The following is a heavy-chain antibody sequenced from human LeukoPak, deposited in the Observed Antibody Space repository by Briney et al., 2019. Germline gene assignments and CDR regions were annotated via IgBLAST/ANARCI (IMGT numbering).Heavy chain of an antibody. V-gene: IGHV1-69*13. CDR1: GGTFSSYA. CDR2: IIPIFGTA. J-gene: IGHJ4*02. CDR3: AKQAYGDYALDY. D-gene: IGHD4-17*01. Sequence: GASVKVSCKASGGTFSSYAISWVRQAPGQGLEWMGGIIPIFGTANYAQKFQGRVTITADESTSTAYMELSSLRSEDTAVYYCAKQAYGDYALDYWGQGTLVTVSS.